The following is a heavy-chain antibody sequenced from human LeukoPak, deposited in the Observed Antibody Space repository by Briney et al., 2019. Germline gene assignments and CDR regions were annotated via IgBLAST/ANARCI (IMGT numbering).Heavy chain of an antibody. Sequence: GRSLRLSCAASGFTFSSYAMHWVRQAPGKGLEWVSSISSSSSYIYYADSVKGRFTISRDNAKNSLYLQMNSLRAEDTAVYYCARVGDDSSGYYSHAFDIWGQGTMVTVSS. J-gene: IGHJ3*02. V-gene: IGHV3-21*01. CDR2: ISSSSSYI. CDR1: GFTFSSYA. D-gene: IGHD3-22*01. CDR3: ARVGDDSSGYYSHAFDI.